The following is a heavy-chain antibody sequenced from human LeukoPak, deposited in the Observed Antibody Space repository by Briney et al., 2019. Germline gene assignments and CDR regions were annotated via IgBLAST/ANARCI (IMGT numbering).Heavy chain of an antibody. CDR1: GGSISSYY. D-gene: IGHD1-26*01. CDR3: AKRQGPNSGSYDYFDP. Sequence: SSETLSLTCTVSGGSISSYYWSWIRQPPGQGLEWIAYIHSSGYTNYNPSLKSRDTISVDTSKNQFSLKVTSVTAADTAVYYCAKRQGPNSGSYDYFDPWGQGTLVTVSS. V-gene: IGHV4-4*09. J-gene: IGHJ5*02. CDR2: IHSSGYT.